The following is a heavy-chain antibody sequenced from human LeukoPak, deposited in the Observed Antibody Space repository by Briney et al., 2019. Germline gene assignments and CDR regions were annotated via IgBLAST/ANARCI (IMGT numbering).Heavy chain of an antibody. D-gene: IGHD6-13*01. Sequence: GGSLRLSCAASGFTFSSYWLTWVRQAPGKGLEGVANIKQDGSEKNYVDSVKGRFTISRDNAKNSLYLQMNSLRVEDTAVYYCARGESGYSSSWYRDFGYWGQGTLVTVSS. CDR2: IKQDGSEK. V-gene: IGHV3-7*03. CDR1: GFTFSSYW. J-gene: IGHJ4*02. CDR3: ARGESGYSSSWYRDFGY.